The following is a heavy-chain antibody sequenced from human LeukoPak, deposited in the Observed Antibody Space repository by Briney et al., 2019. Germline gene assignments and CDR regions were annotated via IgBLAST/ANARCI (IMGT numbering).Heavy chain of an antibody. V-gene: IGHV4-59*01. Sequence: SETLSLTCTVSGGSINSYYWSWIRQPPGKGLEWIGHIYYSGSTNYNPSLKSRVTISADTSKNQFSLKLSPVTAADTAVYYCARVQIAYSYGLFDYWGQGTLVTVSS. J-gene: IGHJ4*02. CDR1: GGSINSYY. CDR3: ARVQIAYSYGLFDY. D-gene: IGHD5-18*01. CDR2: IYYSGST.